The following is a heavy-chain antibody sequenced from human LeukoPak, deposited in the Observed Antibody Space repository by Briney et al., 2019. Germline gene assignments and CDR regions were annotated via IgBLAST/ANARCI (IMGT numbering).Heavy chain of an antibody. Sequence: SETLSLTCTVSGGSISSGTYYWNWIRQSAGKGLEFIGRIYSIGSTNYNPSLKSRLTISVDTSKNQFSLKLSSVTAADTAVYYCAGGSLWVPSGGYNRYDVFDIWGQGTLVTVSS. CDR3: AGGSLWVPSGGYNRYDVFDI. V-gene: IGHV4-61*02. CDR2: IYSIGST. D-gene: IGHD3-22*01. CDR1: GGSISSGTYY. J-gene: IGHJ3*02.